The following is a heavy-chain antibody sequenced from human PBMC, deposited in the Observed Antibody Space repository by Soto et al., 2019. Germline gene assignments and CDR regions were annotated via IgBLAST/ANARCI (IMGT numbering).Heavy chain of an antibody. Sequence: GGSVKVSCKASGYTLINYGISWVRQAPGQRSEGMGWISGYNGNTNYAQKLQGRVTMTTETSTSTAYMEVRSLRSDDTAVYYCARDPTYSDNGMVVPAKYGMDVWGQGTTVTVSS. V-gene: IGHV1-18*01. D-gene: IGHD2-15*01. J-gene: IGHJ6*02. CDR3: ARDPTYSDNGMVVPAKYGMDV. CDR1: GYTLINYG. CDR2: ISGYNGNT.